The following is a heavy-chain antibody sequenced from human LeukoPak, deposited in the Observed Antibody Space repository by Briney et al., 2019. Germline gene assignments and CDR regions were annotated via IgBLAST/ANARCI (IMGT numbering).Heavy chain of an antibody. CDR2: IRYDGGIK. J-gene: IGHJ3*02. CDR3: ARVPAGVIGMKDAFDI. V-gene: IGHV3-30*02. D-gene: IGHD3-16*02. Sequence: GGSLRLSCAASGFTFSTYGMHWVRQAPGKGLEWVAFIRYDGGIKHYTDAVKGRFTISRDNSKNTLYLQINSLRAEDTAVYYCARVPAGVIGMKDAFDIWGQGTMVTVSS. CDR1: GFTFSTYG.